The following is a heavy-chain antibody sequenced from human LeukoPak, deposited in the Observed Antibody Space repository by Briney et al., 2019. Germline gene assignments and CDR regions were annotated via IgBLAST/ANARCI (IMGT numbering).Heavy chain of an antibody. Sequence: GGSLRLSCAASEFTFSSYEMNWVRQAPGKGLEWVPYISNSGSPIYYADSVKGRFTISRDNAKNSLYLQMNSLRAEDTAVYYCARAWLRIIDYWGQGTLVTVSS. CDR2: ISNSGSPI. D-gene: IGHD5-12*01. V-gene: IGHV3-48*03. J-gene: IGHJ4*02. CDR1: EFTFSSYE. CDR3: ARAWLRIIDY.